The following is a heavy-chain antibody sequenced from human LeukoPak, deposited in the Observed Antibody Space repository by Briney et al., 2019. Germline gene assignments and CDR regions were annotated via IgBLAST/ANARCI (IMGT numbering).Heavy chain of an antibody. CDR1: GYTFTSYY. V-gene: IGHV1-46*01. CDR3: AKSVSSGWSLYY. Sequence: ASVKVSCKASGYTFTSYYMHWVRQAPGQGLEWMGIINPSGGSTSYAQKFQGRVTMTRDMSTSTVYMELSSLRAEDTAVYYCAKSVSSGWSLYYWGQGTLVTVSS. D-gene: IGHD6-19*01. J-gene: IGHJ4*02. CDR2: INPSGGST.